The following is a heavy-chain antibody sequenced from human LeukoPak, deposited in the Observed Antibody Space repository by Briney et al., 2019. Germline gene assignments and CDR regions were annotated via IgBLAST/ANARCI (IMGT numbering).Heavy chain of an antibody. J-gene: IGHJ6*02. CDR2: ISYDGSNK. D-gene: IGHD6-19*01. CDR3: AKDFNGGWYPYYYYYGMDV. CDR1: GFTFSSYG. V-gene: IGHV3-30*18. Sequence: GRSLRLSCAASGFTFSSYGMHWVRQAPGKGLEWVAVISYDGSNKYYADSVKGRFTISRDNSKNTLYLQMNSLRAEDTAVYYCAKDFNGGWYPYYYYYGMDVWGQGTTVTVSS.